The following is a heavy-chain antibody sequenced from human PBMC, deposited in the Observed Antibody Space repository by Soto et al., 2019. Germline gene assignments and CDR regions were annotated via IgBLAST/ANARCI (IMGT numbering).Heavy chain of an antibody. CDR2: ISGSGGST. Sequence: EVQLLESGGGLVQPGGSLRLSCAASGFTFSSYAMTWVRQAPGKGLEWVASISGSGGSTYYADSVKGRFTISKDNSHNTLYVQMNSLRAEDTAVYFCAKGQAPLVYEDYWSQGTLFTVSS. J-gene: IGHJ4*02. D-gene: IGHD2-2*02. CDR3: AKGQAPLVYEDY. CDR1: GFTFSSYA. V-gene: IGHV3-23*01.